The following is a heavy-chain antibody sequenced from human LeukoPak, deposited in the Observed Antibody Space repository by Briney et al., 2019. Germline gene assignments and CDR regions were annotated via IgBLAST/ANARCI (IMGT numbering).Heavy chain of an antibody. CDR3: ARARQWPAYFDY. J-gene: IGHJ4*02. D-gene: IGHD6-19*01. V-gene: IGHV1-3*01. CDR1: GYTFTSYA. CDR2: INAGNGNT. Sequence: ASVKASCKASGYTFTSYAMHWVRQAPGQRLEWMGWINAGNGNTKYSQKFQGRVTITRDTSASTAYMELGSLRSEDTAVYYCARARQWPAYFDYWGQGTLVTVSS.